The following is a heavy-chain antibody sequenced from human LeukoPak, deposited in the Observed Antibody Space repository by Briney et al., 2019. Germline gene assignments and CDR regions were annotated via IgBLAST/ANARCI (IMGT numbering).Heavy chain of an antibody. Sequence: ASVMVSCKASGYTFTTYGISWVRQAPGQGLEWMGWISAYNGNTNYAQKFQGRITMTTDTSTSTAYMELRSLRSDDTAVYYCARDLSPAATNWFDPWGQGTLVTVSS. CDR3: ARDLSPAATNWFDP. CDR2: ISAYNGNT. CDR1: GYTFTTYG. J-gene: IGHJ5*02. V-gene: IGHV1-18*01. D-gene: IGHD2-2*01.